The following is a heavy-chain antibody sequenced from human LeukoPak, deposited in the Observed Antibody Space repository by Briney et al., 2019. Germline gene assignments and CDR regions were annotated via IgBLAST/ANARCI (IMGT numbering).Heavy chain of an antibody. CDR1: GSSISSGSYS. D-gene: IGHD6-19*01. J-gene: IGHJ4*02. CDR2: IYPRGST. Sequence: SEALSLTCAVPGSSISSGSYSWSWIRQPPGKGLEWIGYIYPRGSTYYNPSLKSRVILSLDKSANQFSLNLSSVTAADTAVYYCARAEAVAGTFRHYYFDYWGQGTLVTVSS. CDR3: ARAEAVAGTFRHYYFDY. V-gene: IGHV4-30-2*01.